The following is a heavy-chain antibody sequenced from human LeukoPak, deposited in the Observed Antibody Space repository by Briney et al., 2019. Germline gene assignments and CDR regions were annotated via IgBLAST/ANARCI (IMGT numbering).Heavy chain of an antibody. CDR2: IYPGDSDT. V-gene: IGHV5-51*01. J-gene: IGHJ4*02. D-gene: IGHD2-8*01. Sequence: GESLKISCKGSGYSFTSYWIGWVRQMPGKGLEWMGIIYPGDSDTRYRPSFQGQVTMSADKSITTAYLQWSSLKASDTAMYYCASLARRVYVEYYFDYWGQGTLVTVSS. CDR3: ASLARRVYVEYYFDY. CDR1: GYSFTSYW.